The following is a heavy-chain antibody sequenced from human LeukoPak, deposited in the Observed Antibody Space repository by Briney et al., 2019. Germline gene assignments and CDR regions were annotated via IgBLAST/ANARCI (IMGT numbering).Heavy chain of an antibody. D-gene: IGHD3-22*01. CDR1: GFTFSNYA. CDR2: ISGSGGST. J-gene: IGHJ4*02. Sequence: QPGGSLRLSCAASGFTFSNYAMNWVRQAPGKGLEWVSTISGSGGSTYYADSVKGRFTISRDNSKNTLYLHMNSLRAEDAAVYFCAKREYYDSSGYSDFWGQGTLVTVSS. V-gene: IGHV3-23*01. CDR3: AKREYYDSSGYSDF.